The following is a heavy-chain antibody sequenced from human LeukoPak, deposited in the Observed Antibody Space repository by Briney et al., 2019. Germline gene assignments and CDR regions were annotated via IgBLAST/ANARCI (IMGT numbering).Heavy chain of an antibody. CDR1: GGSFSGYY. CDR2: INHSGST. CDR3: ATGRPYYYDSSGYYRNWFDP. D-gene: IGHD3-22*01. J-gene: IGHJ5*02. Sequence: PSETLSLTCAVYGGSFSGYYRSWIRQPPGKGLEWIGEINHSGSTNYNPSLKSRVTISVDTSKNQFSLKLSSVTAADTAVYYCATGRPYYYDSSGYYRNWFDPWGQGTLVTVSS. V-gene: IGHV4-34*01.